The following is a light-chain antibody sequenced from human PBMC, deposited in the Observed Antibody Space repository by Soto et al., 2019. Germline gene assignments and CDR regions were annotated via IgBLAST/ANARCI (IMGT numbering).Light chain of an antibody. CDR3: QQYYSPPYT. CDR2: WAS. CDR1: QSVLYSSNNKNY. V-gene: IGKV4-1*01. J-gene: IGKJ2*01. Sequence: DIVMTQSPDSLAVSLGERATINCKSSQSVLYSSNNKNYLAWYQQKPGQPPNLLISWASTRESGVPDRFSGSGSGTDFTLTISSLQAEDVAVYYCQQYYSPPYTFGQGTKPEIK.